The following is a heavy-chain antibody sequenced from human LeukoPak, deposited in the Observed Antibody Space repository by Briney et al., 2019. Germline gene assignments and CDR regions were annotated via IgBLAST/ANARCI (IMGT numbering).Heavy chain of an antibody. CDR3: ARTSPVGALTVYYFDY. CDR2: IYHSGST. V-gene: IGHV4-38-2*02. J-gene: IGHJ4*02. D-gene: IGHD1-26*01. CDR1: GYSISSGYY. Sequence: PSETLSLTCTVSGYSISSGYYWGWIRQPPGKGLEWIGSIYHSGSTYYNPSLKSRVTISVDTSKNQFSLKLSSVTAADTAVYYCARTSPVGALTVYYFDYWGQGTLVTVSS.